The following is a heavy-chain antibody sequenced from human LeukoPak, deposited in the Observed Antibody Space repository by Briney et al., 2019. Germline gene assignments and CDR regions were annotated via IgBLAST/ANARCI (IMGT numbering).Heavy chain of an antibody. Sequence: GGSLRLSCAASGFTFSHYGLHWARQAPGKGLVWVSHINPDGSSTNYADSVKGRFTISRDNAKNTLFLQMNSLRVEDMAVYYCGRYRSGYYSDFWGQGTLVTVSS. CDR3: GRYRSGYYSDF. J-gene: IGHJ4*02. D-gene: IGHD3-22*01. CDR2: INPDGSST. CDR1: GFTFSHYG. V-gene: IGHV3-74*01.